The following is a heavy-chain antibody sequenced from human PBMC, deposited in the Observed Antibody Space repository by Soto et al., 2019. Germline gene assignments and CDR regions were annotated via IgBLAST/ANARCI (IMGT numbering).Heavy chain of an antibody. CDR3: ARNDIVVVPAAILYYYYGMDV. V-gene: IGHV1-8*01. CDR1: GYTFTSYD. CDR2: MNPNSGNT. D-gene: IGHD2-2*02. Sequence: ASVKVSCKASGYTFTSYDINWVRQATGQGLEWMGWMNPNSGNTGYAQKFQGRVTMTRNTSISTAYMELSRLRSDDTAVYYCARNDIVVVPAAILYYYYGMDVWGQGTTVTVSS. J-gene: IGHJ6*02.